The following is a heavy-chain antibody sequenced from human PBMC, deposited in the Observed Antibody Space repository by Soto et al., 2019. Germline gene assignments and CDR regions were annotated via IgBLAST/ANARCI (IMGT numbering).Heavy chain of an antibody. CDR1: GFTFSNYA. Sequence: GSLRLSCAASGFTFSNYAMHWVRQAPGKGLEWVALISYDGSNKYYADSVKGRFTISRDNSKNTLYLQMNSLRAEDTAVYYCARDTDRSSDWGSGLLDYWGQGSLVTVSS. V-gene: IGHV3-30-3*01. D-gene: IGHD3-9*01. CDR3: ARDTDRSSDWGSGLLDY. J-gene: IGHJ4*02. CDR2: ISYDGSNK.